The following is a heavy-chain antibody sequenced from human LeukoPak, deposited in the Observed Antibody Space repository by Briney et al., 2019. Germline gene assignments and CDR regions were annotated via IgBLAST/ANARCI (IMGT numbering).Heavy chain of an antibody. CDR3: AKGGAQRTLRWGMDY. V-gene: IGHV3-30*18. CDR1: GFTFSSYG. J-gene: IGHJ4*02. Sequence: GGSLRLSCAASGFTFSSYGMHWVRQAPGKGLEWVALISNDGGIEYHGDSVRGRFAISRDNSENTLYLQMNSLRPEDTAVYYCAKGGAQRTLRWGMDYWGQGALVTVSS. CDR2: ISNDGGIE. D-gene: IGHD4-23*01.